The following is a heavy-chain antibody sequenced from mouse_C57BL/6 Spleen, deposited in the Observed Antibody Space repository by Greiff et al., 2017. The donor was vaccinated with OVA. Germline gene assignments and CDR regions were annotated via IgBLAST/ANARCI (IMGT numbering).Heavy chain of an antibody. V-gene: IGHV1-64*01. CDR2: IHPNSGST. CDR3: ARDYGSRRAMDY. J-gene: IGHJ4*01. D-gene: IGHD1-1*01. CDR1: GYTFTSYW. Sequence: QVQLKQPGAELVKPGASVKLSCKASGYTFTSYWMHWVKQRPGQGLEWIGMIHPNSGSTNYNEKFKSKATLTVDKSSSTAYMQLSSLTSEDSAVYYCARDYGSRRAMDYWGQGTSVTVSS.